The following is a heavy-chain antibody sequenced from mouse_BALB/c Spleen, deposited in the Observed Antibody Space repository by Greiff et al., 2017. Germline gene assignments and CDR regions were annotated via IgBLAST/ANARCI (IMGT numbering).Heavy chain of an antibody. Sequence: QVQLQQPGAELVKPGASVKMSCKASGYTFTSYWMHWVKQRPGQGLEWIGVIDPSDSYTSYNQKFKGKATLTVDTSSSTAYMQLSSLTSEDSAVYYCTRMVGSPYFDYWGQGTTLTVSA. V-gene: IGHV1S127*01. CDR2: IDPSDSYT. CDR1: GYTFTSYW. D-gene: IGHD1-1*01. CDR3: TRMVGSPYFDY. J-gene: IGHJ2*01.